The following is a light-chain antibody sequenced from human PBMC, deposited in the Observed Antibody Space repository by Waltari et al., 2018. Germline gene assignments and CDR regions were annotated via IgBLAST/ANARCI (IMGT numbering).Light chain of an antibody. CDR3: QQCYNVPYP. J-gene: IGKJ3*01. Sequence: DIQMTQSPSSLSASIGDRVTITCRASQGINSDLSWYQQKPGKAPKLLIYAASSLQSGVPSRFSGSGSGTDFTLTISSLQPEDAATYYCQQCYNVPYPFGTGTTVDIK. CDR1: QGINSD. V-gene: IGKV1-27*01. CDR2: AAS.